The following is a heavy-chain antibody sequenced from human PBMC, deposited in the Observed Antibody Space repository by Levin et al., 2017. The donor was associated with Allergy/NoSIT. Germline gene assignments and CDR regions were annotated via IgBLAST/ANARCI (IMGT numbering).Heavy chain of an antibody. J-gene: IGHJ5*02. Sequence: ASVKVSCKASGYSFTSYPIHWVRQAPGQRLEWVGWINGANGDTTYSQKFQGGVTITRDTSASTAYMELSSLTSEDTAVYYCARADWSGTNIWFDPWGQGTLVTVSS. CDR3: ARADWSGTNIWFDP. CDR1: GYSFTSYP. CDR2: INGANGDT. V-gene: IGHV1-3*01. D-gene: IGHD3-3*01.